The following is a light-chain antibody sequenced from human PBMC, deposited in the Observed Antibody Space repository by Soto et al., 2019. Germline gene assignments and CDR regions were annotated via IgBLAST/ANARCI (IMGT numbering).Light chain of an antibody. CDR3: QQYNSYPIT. CDR1: QGISTS. J-gene: IGKJ5*01. V-gene: IGKV1-13*02. Sequence: IQLTQSPSSLSASLGDRVTITCRASQGISTSLAWYQHKPGTTPKLLIHDASSLESGVPSRFSGSGSGTEFTLTISSLQPDDFATYYCQQYNSYPITFGQGTRLEI. CDR2: DAS.